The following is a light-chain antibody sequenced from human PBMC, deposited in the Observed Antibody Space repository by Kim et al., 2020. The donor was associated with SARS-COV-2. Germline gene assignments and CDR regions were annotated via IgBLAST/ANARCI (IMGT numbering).Light chain of an antibody. CDR1: QSVGSSY. J-gene: IGKJ2*01. Sequence: SPGERATISCRASQSVGSSYLAWYQQKPGQAPRLLIYAASSRATGIPDRFSGSGSGTDVTLTISRLDPEDSAVYYCHQYGSSPPYTVGQGIKL. V-gene: IGKV3-20*01. CDR2: AAS. CDR3: HQYGSSPPYT.